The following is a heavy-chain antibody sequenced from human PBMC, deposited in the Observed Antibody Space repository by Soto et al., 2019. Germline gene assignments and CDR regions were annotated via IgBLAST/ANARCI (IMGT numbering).Heavy chain of an antibody. D-gene: IGHD3-3*01. CDR3: ARQITIFGVDSDWFDP. V-gene: IGHV4-31*03. CDR1: GGSISSGGYY. CDR2: IYYSGST. Sequence: PSETLSLTCTVSGGSISSGGYYWSWIRQHPGKGLEWIGFIYYSGSTYYNPSLKSRVTISVDTSKNQFSLKLSSVTAADTAVYYCARQITIFGVDSDWFDPWGQGTLVTVSS. J-gene: IGHJ5*02.